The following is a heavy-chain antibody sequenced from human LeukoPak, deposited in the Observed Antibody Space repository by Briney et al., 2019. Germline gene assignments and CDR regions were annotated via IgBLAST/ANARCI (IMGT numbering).Heavy chain of an antibody. CDR2: ISAYNGNA. V-gene: IGHV1-18*01. J-gene: IGHJ2*01. CDR1: GYTFASYG. Sequence: GASVKVSCKXSGYTFASYGISWVRQAPGQGLGGMGWISAYNGNANYAPNLQGRITMTTDTSTRTAYMERRSLRSDDTAVYYCARMGLALWYFDLWGRGTLVTASS. CDR3: ARMGLALWYFDL.